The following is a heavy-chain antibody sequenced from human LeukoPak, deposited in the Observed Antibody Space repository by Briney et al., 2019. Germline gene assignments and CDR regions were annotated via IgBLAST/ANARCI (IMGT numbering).Heavy chain of an antibody. CDR2: IYYSGST. CDR3: ARGVDTIFGVASPVTFDY. D-gene: IGHD3-3*01. V-gene: IGHV4-39*07. Sequence: SETLSLTCTVSGGSISSSSYYWGWIRQPPGKGLEWIGSIYYSGSTYYNPSLKSRVTISVDTSKNQFSLKLSSVTAADTAVYYCARGVDTIFGVASPVTFDYWGQGTLVTVSS. CDR1: GGSISSSSYY. J-gene: IGHJ4*02.